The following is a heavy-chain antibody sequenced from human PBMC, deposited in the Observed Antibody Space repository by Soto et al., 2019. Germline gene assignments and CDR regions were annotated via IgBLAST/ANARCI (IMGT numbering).Heavy chain of an antibody. D-gene: IGHD1-26*01. CDR2: TYYRSKWYN. J-gene: IGHJ4*02. CDR1: GDSVSSNSAA. CDR3: ARGEQYSGRIFDY. V-gene: IGHV6-1*01. Sequence: SQTLSLTCGISGDSVSSNSAAWNWLRQSPSRGLEWLGRTYYRSKWYNDYAVSVESRITINPDTSKNHFALQLNFVTPEDTAVYFCARGEQYSGRIFDYWGQGTLVTVSS.